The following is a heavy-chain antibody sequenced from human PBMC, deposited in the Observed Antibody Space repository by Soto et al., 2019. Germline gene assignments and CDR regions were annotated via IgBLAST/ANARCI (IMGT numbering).Heavy chain of an antibody. CDR3: ARLFPGPEYCSSTSCYQNYFDY. J-gene: IGHJ4*02. CDR1: GYTFTSYY. D-gene: IGHD2-2*01. CDR2: INPSGGST. Sequence: ASVKVSCKASGYTFTSYYMHWVRQAPGQGLEWMGIINPSGGSTSYAQKLQGRDTMTRDTSTSTVYMELSSLRSEDTAEFYCARLFPGPEYCSSTSCYQNYFDYWGQGTLVTVSS. V-gene: IGHV1-46*03.